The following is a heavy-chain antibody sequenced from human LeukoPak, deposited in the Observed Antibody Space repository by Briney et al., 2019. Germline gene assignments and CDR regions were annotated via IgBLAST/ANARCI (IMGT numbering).Heavy chain of an antibody. Sequence: GASVKVSCKASGYTFTSYDINGVRQATGQGLEWMGWMNPNSGNTGYAQKFQGRVTMTRNTSISTAYMELSSLRSEDTAVYYCARGGRRSRGLDYWGQGTLVTVSS. D-gene: IGHD5-24*01. CDR3: ARGGRRSRGLDY. CDR2: MNPNSGNT. V-gene: IGHV1-8*01. J-gene: IGHJ4*02. CDR1: GYTFTSYD.